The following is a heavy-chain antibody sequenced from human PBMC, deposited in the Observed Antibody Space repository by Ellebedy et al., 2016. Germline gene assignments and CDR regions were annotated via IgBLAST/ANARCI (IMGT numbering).Heavy chain of an antibody. CDR1: GGTFSNYG. V-gene: IGHV1-69*04. CDR2: IIPILGIA. J-gene: IGHJ6*03. Sequence: SVKVSCXASGGTFSNYGISWVRQAPGQGLEWMGRIIPILGIANYAQNFQGRVTLTADKSTSTAYMELSSLRAEDTAVYYCARGEALYYYYYMDVWGKGTTVTVSS. CDR3: ARGEALYYYYYMDV.